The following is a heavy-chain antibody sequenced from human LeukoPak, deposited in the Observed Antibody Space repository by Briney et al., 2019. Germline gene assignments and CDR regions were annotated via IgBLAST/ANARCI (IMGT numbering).Heavy chain of an antibody. J-gene: IGHJ6*03. CDR2: INQSGST. V-gene: IGHV4-34*01. CDR1: GGSFSGYY. Sequence: SETLSLTCAVYGGSFSGYYWTWIRQPPGKGLEWIGEINQSGSTNYNPSLKSRVIISVDTSKNQFSLKMSSVTAADTAVYYCARVTTGGSYYMDVWAKGTTVTVSS. D-gene: IGHD1-1*01. CDR3: ARVTTGGSYYMDV.